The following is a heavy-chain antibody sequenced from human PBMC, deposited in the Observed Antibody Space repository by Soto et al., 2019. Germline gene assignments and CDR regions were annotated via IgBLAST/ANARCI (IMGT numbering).Heavy chain of an antibody. CDR1: GGSISSYY. D-gene: IGHD6-13*01. Sequence: PSETLSLTCTVSGGSISSYYWSWIRQPPGKGLEWIGYIYYSGSTNYNPSLKSRVTISVDTSKNQFSLKLSSVTAADTAVYYCARGSSAAAGASFDYWGQGTLVTVSS. J-gene: IGHJ4*02. V-gene: IGHV4-59*01. CDR2: IYYSGST. CDR3: ARGSSAAAGASFDY.